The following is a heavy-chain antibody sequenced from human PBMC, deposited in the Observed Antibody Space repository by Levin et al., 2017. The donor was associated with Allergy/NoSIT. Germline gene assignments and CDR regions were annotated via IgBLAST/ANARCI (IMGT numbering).Heavy chain of an antibody. CDR2: ISHDGSNT. D-gene: IGHD3-3*01. CDR3: AKDLAHEYDFWSGYTSSYYYGLHV. Sequence: PGGSLRLSCAASGFIFSSYGMHWVRQAPGKGVEWVALISHDGSNTYYGDSVRGRFTISRDNSKKTLSLEMNSLRGEDTAVYYCAKDLAHEYDFWSGYTSSYYYGLHVWGQGTTVTVSS. V-gene: IGHV3-30*18. CDR1: GFIFSSYG. J-gene: IGHJ6*02.